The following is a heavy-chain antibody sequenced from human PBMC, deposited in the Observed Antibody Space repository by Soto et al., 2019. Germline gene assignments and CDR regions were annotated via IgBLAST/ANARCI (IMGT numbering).Heavy chain of an antibody. CDR3: AVQGDGDFDY. CDR1: GASIGTNSW. Sequence: SETLSLTCAVSGASIGTNSWWSWVRQPPGKGLEWIGEVYHSGTTNCNPSLKSRVTISIDNSKNQFSLRLTSMTAADTDVYYCAVQGDGDFDYWSQGTLVTVSS. J-gene: IGHJ4*02. CDR2: VYHSGTT. V-gene: IGHV4-4*02.